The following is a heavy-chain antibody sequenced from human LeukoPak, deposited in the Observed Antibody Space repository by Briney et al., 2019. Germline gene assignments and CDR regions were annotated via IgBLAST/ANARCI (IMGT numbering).Heavy chain of an antibody. CDR3: ARDSTILTGYMYFDH. CDR2: ISSNGGRT. D-gene: IGHD3-9*01. J-gene: IGHJ4*02. V-gene: IGHV3-64*01. CDR1: GFTFSTSA. Sequence: GGSLRLSCADPGFTFSTSARQCVRQAPGKGLEYVSGISSNGGRTYHANSVKGRFTISRDNSKNTLYLQMGSLRAEDMAVYYCARDSTILTGYMYFDHWGQGTLVTVSS.